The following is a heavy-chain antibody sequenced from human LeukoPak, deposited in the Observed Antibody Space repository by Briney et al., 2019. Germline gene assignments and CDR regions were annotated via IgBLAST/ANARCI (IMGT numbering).Heavy chain of an antibody. CDR1: GGSISSGDYY. V-gene: IGHV4-30-4*01. CDR2: IYYSGST. CDR3: ARNSGYDFDY. Sequence: SETLSLTCSVSGGSISSGDYYWSWIRQPPGKGLEWIGYIYYSGSTYYNPSLKSRVTISVDTSKNQFSLKLSSVTAADTAVYYCARNSGYDFDYWGQGTLVTVSS. J-gene: IGHJ4*02. D-gene: IGHD5-12*01.